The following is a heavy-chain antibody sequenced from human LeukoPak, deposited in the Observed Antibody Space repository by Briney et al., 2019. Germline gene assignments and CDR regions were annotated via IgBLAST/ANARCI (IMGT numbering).Heavy chain of an antibody. D-gene: IGHD2-15*01. V-gene: IGHV4-4*07. CDR2: IYTRGST. CDR1: GGAINNYY. CDR3: ARGRYCSADICSGGDAFDI. J-gene: IGHJ3*02. Sequence: SEPLSLTCPVLGGAINNYYWSWIRPPAGKGLEWIGRIYTRGSTNYNPSLKSRVTMSVDTSKNQFSLKLSSVTAADTAVYYCARGRYCSADICSGGDAFDIWGQGTMGSVSS.